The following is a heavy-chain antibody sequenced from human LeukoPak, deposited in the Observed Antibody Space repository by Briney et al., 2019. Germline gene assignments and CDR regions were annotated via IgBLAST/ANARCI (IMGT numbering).Heavy chain of an antibody. CDR2: ISAYNGNT. CDR1: GYTFTSYG. CDR3: VRTPPNWGFDY. D-gene: IGHD7-27*01. V-gene: IGHV1-18*01. Sequence: ASVKVSCKASGYTFTSYGISWVRQAPGQGLEWMGWISAYNGNTNYAQKLQGRVTMTSDSSISTAYMELSSLRSEDTAIYYCVRTPPNWGFDYWGQGTLVTVSS. J-gene: IGHJ4*02.